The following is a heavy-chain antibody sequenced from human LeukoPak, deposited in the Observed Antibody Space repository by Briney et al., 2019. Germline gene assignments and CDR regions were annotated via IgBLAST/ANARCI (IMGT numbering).Heavy chain of an antibody. V-gene: IGHV5-51*01. D-gene: IGHD6-19*01. J-gene: IGHJ5*02. CDR1: GYSFTSYW. Sequence: HGESLKISCKGSGYSFTSYWIGWVRQMPGKGLEWMGIIYPGDSDTRYSPSFQGRVTISADKSISTAYLQWSSLKASDTAMYYCARHQQWPLYNWFDPWGQGTLVTVSS. CDR3: ARHQQWPLYNWFDP. CDR2: IYPGDSDT.